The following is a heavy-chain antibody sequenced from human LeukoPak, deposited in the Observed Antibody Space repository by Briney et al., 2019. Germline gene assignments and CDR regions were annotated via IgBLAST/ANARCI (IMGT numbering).Heavy chain of an antibody. Sequence: GGSLRLSCTASGFTFNRRAFNWVRQAPGKGLEWVSSIGGSGVSIFYADSVKGRFTISRDNGKNTVYLQMNSLRAEDTAIYYCSRRGGSNGWGDFDFWGQGTLVSVSS. CDR2: IGGSGVSI. D-gene: IGHD6-19*01. CDR1: GFTFNRRA. V-gene: IGHV3-23*01. J-gene: IGHJ4*02. CDR3: SRRGGSNGWGDFDF.